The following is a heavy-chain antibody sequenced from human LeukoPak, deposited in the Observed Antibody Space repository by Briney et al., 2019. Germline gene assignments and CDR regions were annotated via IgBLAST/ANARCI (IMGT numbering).Heavy chain of an antibody. Sequence: SETLSLTCAVYGGSFSGHYWSWIRQPPGKGPEWIGEINHSGSTNYNPSLKSRVTISVDTSKKQFSLKLSSVTAADTAVYYCGTFGGGRAVAGDYWGQGTLVAVSS. V-gene: IGHV4-34*01. CDR1: GGSFSGHY. D-gene: IGHD6-19*01. CDR3: GTFGGGRAVAGDY. J-gene: IGHJ4*02. CDR2: INHSGST.